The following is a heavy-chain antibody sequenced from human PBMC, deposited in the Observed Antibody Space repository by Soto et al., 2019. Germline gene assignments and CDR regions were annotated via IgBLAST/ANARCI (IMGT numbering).Heavy chain of an antibody. J-gene: IGHJ4*02. Sequence: HPGGSLRLSCAASGFTFSSYAMSWVRQAPGKGLEWVSAISGSGGSTYYADSVKGRFTISRDNSKNTLYLQMNSLRAEDTAVYYCAKVWDLWFGESRYFDYWGQGTLVTVSS. V-gene: IGHV3-23*01. CDR1: GFTFSSYA. D-gene: IGHD3-10*01. CDR2: ISGSGGST. CDR3: AKVWDLWFGESRYFDY.